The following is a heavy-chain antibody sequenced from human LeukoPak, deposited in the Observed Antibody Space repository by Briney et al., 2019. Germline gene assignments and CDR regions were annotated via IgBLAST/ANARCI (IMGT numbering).Heavy chain of an antibody. CDR2: INQDGHEK. Sequence: GGSLRLSCAASGFTFSSYWMSWVRQAPGKGLEWVASINQDGHEKYYVDSVKGRFTISRDNAKNSLYLQMSSLRAEDTAVYYCARDGRLLNYNMDVWGKGTTVTVSS. CDR1: GFTFSSYW. V-gene: IGHV3-7*01. CDR3: ARDGRLLNYNMDV. D-gene: IGHD2-15*01. J-gene: IGHJ6*03.